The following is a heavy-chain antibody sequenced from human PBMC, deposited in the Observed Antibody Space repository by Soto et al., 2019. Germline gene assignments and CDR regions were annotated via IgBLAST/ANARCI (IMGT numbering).Heavy chain of an antibody. CDR1: GGSISSYH. J-gene: IGHJ4*02. Sequence: SETLSPTCTVSGGSISSYHWSWIRQPPGKGLEWIGYIYYSGRTKYNPSLKSRVTISVDTSKNQFSLKLSSVTAADTAVYYCARSDGRYWGQGTRVTISS. CDR3: ARSDGRY. CDR2: IYYSGRT. V-gene: IGHV4-59*01.